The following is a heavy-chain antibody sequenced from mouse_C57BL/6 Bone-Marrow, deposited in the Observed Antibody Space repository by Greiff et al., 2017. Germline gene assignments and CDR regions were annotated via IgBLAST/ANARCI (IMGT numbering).Heavy chain of an antibody. CDR2: ISYDGSN. V-gene: IGHV3-6*01. J-gene: IGHJ2*01. CDR1: GYSITSGYY. Sequence: EVKLQESGPGLVKPSQSLSLTCSVTGYSITSGYYWNWIRQFPGNKLEWMGYISYDGSNNYNPSLKNRISITRDTSKNQFFLKLNSVTTEDTATYYCARELTTVAIFDYWGQGTNLTVSS. D-gene: IGHD1-1*01. CDR3: ARELTTVAIFDY.